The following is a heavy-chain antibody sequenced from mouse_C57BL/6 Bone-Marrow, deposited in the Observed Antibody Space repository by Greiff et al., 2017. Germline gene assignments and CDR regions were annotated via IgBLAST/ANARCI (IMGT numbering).Heavy chain of an antibody. CDR2: LDPEIGDT. J-gene: IGHJ2*01. Sequence: EVQLQQSGAELVRPGASVKLSCTASGFNIKDDYIHWVKQRPDQGLEWIGWLDPEIGDTDAASKFQGKATITSDTSSITAYLQLTSLTSEDTAVYYCSSFDGNYFDFWGQGTPLTVAS. V-gene: IGHV14-4*01. CDR1: GFNIKDDY. CDR3: SSFDGNYFDF. D-gene: IGHD2-3*01.